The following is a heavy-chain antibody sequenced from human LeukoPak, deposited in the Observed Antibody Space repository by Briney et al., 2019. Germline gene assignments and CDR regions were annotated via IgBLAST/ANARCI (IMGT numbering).Heavy chain of an antibody. V-gene: IGHV5-51*01. CDR3: ATAPDYGGNFYYFDH. CDR1: GYSFTSYW. J-gene: IGHJ4*02. CDR2: IYPGDSDT. Sequence: GESLKISCKGSGYSFTSYWIGWVRQMPGKGLEWMGIIYPGDSDTRYSPSFQGQVTISADKSISTAYLQWSSLKASDTAMYYCATAPDYGGNFYYFDHWGQGTLVTVSS. D-gene: IGHD4-23*01.